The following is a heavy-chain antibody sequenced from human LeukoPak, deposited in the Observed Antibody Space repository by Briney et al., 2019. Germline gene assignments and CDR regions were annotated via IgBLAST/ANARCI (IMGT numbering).Heavy chain of an antibody. CDR2: INHSGST. J-gene: IGHJ4*02. D-gene: IGHD3-10*01. CDR3: ASQGGPGGGDFDY. V-gene: IGHV4-34*01. Sequence: SETLSLTRAVYGGSFSGYYWSWIRKPPGKGLEWIGEINHSGSTNYNPSLKSRVTISVDTSKNQFSLKLSSVTAAVTALYNGASQGGPGGGDFDYWGQGTLVTVSS. CDR1: GGSFSGYY.